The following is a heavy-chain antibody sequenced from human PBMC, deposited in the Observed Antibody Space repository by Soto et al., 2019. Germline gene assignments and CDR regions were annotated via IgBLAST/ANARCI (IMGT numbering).Heavy chain of an antibody. CDR3: ARTGYYYDTRGYDFDY. D-gene: IGHD3-22*01. V-gene: IGHV3-74*01. Sequence: GGSLRLSCAASGFTLNRYWMHWVRQAPGKGLVWVSHINTDGSSTTYADSVKGRFAISRDNAKNTLYLQMNSLRAEDTAVYYCARTGYYYDTRGYDFDYWGQGTLVTVSS. CDR1: GFTLNRYW. J-gene: IGHJ4*02. CDR2: INTDGSST.